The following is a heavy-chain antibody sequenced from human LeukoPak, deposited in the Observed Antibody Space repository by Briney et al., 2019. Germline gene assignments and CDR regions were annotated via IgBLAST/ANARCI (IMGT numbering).Heavy chain of an antibody. D-gene: IGHD4-17*01. J-gene: IGHJ3*02. CDR1: GGTFSSYA. V-gene: IGHV1-69*05. CDR2: IIPIFGTA. CDR3: ARYGDPIDAFDI. Sequence: SVKVSCKASGGTFSSYAISWMRQAPGQGLEWMGRIIPIFGTANYAEKFQGRVTITTDESTSTAYMGLSSLRSEDTAVYYCARYGDPIDAFDIWGQGTMVTVSS.